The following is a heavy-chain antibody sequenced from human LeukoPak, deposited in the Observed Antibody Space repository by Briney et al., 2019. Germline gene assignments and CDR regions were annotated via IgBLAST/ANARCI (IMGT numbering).Heavy chain of an antibody. J-gene: IGHJ3*02. CDR1: GYTFTSYY. V-gene: IGHV1-46*01. D-gene: IGHD6-13*01. Sequence: ASVTVSCKASGYTFTSYYMHWVRQAPGQGLEWMGIINPSGGSTSYAQKFQGRVTMTRDMSTSTVYMELSSLRSEDTAVYYCARALRSIAAAGTSWRTGAFDIWGQGTMVTVSS. CDR2: INPSGGST. CDR3: ARALRSIAAAGTSWRTGAFDI.